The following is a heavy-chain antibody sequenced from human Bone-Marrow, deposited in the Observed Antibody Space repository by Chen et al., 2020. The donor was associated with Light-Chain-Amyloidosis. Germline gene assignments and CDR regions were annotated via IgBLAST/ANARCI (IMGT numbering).Heavy chain of an antibody. D-gene: IGHD5-18*01. CDR2: MYSGGST. Sequence: EVHLVETGGALIQPGGSLRLSCAASGFSVSRSYMSWVRQAPGKGLEWVSLMYSGGSTYYADFVKGRFTISRDSSKNTVYLQMTSLRAEDTALYYCATEGRDPGYSYGYLNYWGQGTLVTVSS. J-gene: IGHJ4*02. CDR3: ATEGRDPGYSYGYLNY. V-gene: IGHV3-53*02. CDR1: GFSVSRSY.